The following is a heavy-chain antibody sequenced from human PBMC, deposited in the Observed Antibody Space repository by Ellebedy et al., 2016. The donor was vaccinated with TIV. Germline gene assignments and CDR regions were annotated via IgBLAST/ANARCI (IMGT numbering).Heavy chain of an antibody. D-gene: IGHD1-14*01. CDR3: ARTTAFDV. CDR2: IHHSGTT. Sequence: SETLSLTXAVSGASISSTNYWSWVRQTPGKGLEWIGDIHHSGTTNYNPSLKGRVTMSVDTSRNQFSLRLSSVTAADTAVYYCARTTAFDVWGQGTMVTVSS. V-gene: IGHV4-4*02. J-gene: IGHJ3*01. CDR1: GASISSTNY.